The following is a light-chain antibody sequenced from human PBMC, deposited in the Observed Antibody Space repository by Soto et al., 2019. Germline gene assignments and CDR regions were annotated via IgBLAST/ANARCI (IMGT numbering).Light chain of an antibody. V-gene: IGLV2-14*01. CDR1: SSDVGAYNY. CDR3: SSYTSATTYV. J-gene: IGLJ1*01. CDR2: DVS. Sequence: HSALTQPASVSGSPGQSITISCTGTSSDVGAYNYDSWYQQYPGEAPKVIIYDVSHRPAGVSNRFSCSKSGNTASLPISARQTQDEADYYCSSYTSATTYVFGTGTKLTVL.